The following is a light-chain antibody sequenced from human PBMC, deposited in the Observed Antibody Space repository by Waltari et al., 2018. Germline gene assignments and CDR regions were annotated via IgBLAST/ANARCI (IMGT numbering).Light chain of an antibody. Sequence: ELVMTQSPATLSVSPGEGATLSCRASQSVRSNLAWYQQKPGQAPRLLIYGASTRATGIPARFNGGGSETEFTLTISSLQSEDFATYYCQQYNNWPGTFGQGTKVEIK. CDR2: GAS. J-gene: IGKJ1*01. V-gene: IGKV3-15*01. CDR3: QQYNNWPGT. CDR1: QSVRSN.